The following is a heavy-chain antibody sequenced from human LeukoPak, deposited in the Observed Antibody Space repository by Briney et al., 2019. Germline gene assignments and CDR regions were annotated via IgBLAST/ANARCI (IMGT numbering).Heavy chain of an antibody. J-gene: IGHJ4*02. V-gene: IGHV3-23*01. CDR1: GFTFSSHA. Sequence: GGSLRLSCGASGFTFSSHAMTWVRQAPGKGLEWVSAISISGDTTYYADAVKGRFTISRDNSKNTVYLQMNSLRAEDTAVYYCAKEIRPNDYWGQGTLVTVSS. CDR2: ISISGDTT. CDR3: AKEIRPNDY. D-gene: IGHD4-17*01.